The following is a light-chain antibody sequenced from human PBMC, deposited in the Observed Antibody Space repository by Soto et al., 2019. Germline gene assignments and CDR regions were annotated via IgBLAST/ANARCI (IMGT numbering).Light chain of an antibody. J-gene: IGKJ4*01. Sequence: EIVMTQSPATLSVSPGDRVTLSCRASQNIDNNLAWYQQRPGQPPTLLIYGASTRANGMPARFSGSGSGTEFTLTISSLQSEDFAVYCCQQYNNWPPLTVGGGTKVEIK. CDR1: QNIDNN. V-gene: IGKV3D-15*01. CDR3: QQYNNWPPLT. CDR2: GAS.